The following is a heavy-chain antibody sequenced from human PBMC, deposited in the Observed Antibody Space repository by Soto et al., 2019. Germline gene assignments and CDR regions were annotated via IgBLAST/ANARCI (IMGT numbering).Heavy chain of an antibody. CDR1: GFSLSTSGVG. J-gene: IGHJ4*02. CDR3: AHSPRKYLVVWGFDY. V-gene: IGHV2-5*01. CDR2: IYWNDDK. Sequence: QITLKESGPTLVKPTQPLTLTCTFSGFSLSTSGVGVGWIRQPPGKALEWLALIYWNDDKRYSPSLKSRLTITKDTSKNQVVLTMTNMDPVDTATYYCAHSPRKYLVVWGFDYWGQGTLVTVSS. D-gene: IGHD3-16*01.